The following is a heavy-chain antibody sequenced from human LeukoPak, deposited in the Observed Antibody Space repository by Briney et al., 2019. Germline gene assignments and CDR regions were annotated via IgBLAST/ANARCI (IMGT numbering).Heavy chain of an antibody. CDR3: ARFQLERRLDY. V-gene: IGHV1-69*04. Sequence: SVKVSCKASGGTFSSYAISWVRQAPGQGLEWMGRIIPILGIANYAQKFQGRVTITADKSTSTAYMELSSLRSEDTAVYYCARFQLERRLDYWGQGTLVTVSS. D-gene: IGHD1-1*01. CDR1: GGTFSSYA. J-gene: IGHJ4*02. CDR2: IIPILGIA.